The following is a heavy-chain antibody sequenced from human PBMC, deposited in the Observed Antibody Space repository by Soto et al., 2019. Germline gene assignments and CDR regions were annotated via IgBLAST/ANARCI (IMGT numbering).Heavy chain of an antibody. CDR3: PIGPLLWGDV. J-gene: IGHJ6*02. Sequence: QVQLVQSGAEVKKPGASVKVSCKASGYTFTNYAMHWVRQAPGQRLEWMGWINAGNGNTKYSQKFQGTVTTTRDTSASTAYMELSSLRYDDTAVYYCPIGPLLWGDVWGQGTTVTVSS. V-gene: IGHV1-3*01. D-gene: IGHD3-10*01. CDR2: INAGNGNT. CDR1: GYTFTNYA.